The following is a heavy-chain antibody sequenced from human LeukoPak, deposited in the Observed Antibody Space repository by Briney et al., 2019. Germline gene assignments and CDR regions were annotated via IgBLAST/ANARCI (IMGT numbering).Heavy chain of an antibody. V-gene: IGHV3-49*04. CDR2: IRSKTHGGAP. J-gene: IGHJ3*01. D-gene: IGHD3-10*01. CDR3: TRARYYGSASYYSDAFDV. Sequence: GGSLRLSCTASGFTFGDYAFSWVRQAPGKGLQWVTFIRSKTHGGAPEYAASVKGRFTVSRDDSKSIAYLQRDSLKTEDTAVYYCTRARYYGSASYYSDAFDVRGQGTLVTVSS. CDR1: GFTFGDYA.